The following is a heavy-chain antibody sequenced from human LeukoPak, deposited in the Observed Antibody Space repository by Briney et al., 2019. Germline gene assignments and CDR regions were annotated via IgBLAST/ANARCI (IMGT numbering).Heavy chain of an antibody. CDR1: GFTFSDHD. V-gene: IGHV3-11*01. CDR3: ARDSAKVPFDF. D-gene: IGHD3-10*01. CDR2: ISVSGVTI. Sequence: GGSLRLSCAASGFTFSDHDMTWCRQAPGKGLEWVSSISVSGVTIYYADSVRGRFTISRDNAENSLYLQMNSLRVDDTAVYYCARDSAKVPFDFWGQGTLVTVSS. J-gene: IGHJ4*02.